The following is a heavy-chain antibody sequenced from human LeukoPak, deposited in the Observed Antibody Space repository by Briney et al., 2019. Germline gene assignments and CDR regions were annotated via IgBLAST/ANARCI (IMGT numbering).Heavy chain of an antibody. J-gene: IGHJ4*02. CDR2: ISSSSSYI. CDR1: GFTFSSYN. D-gene: IGHD3-10*01. V-gene: IGHV3-21*01. Sequence: GGSLRLSCAASGFTFSSYNMNWVRQAPGKGLEWVSSISSSSSYIYYADSLKGRFTISRDNAKNSLFLQINSLRAEDTAVYYCARVIYGSGTYYHDYWGQGTLVTVSS. CDR3: ARVIYGSGTYYHDY.